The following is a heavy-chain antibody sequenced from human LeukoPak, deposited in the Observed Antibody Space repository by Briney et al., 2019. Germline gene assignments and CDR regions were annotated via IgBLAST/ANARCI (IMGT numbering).Heavy chain of an antibody. V-gene: IGHV3-21*01. CDR2: ISSSSSYI. Sequence: GGSLRLSCAASGFTFSSYSMNWVRQAPGKGLEWVSSISSSSSYIYYADSVKGRFTISRDNAKNSLYLQMNSLRAEDTAVYYCARDRHDILTGYYGGFFDYWGQGTLVTVSS. D-gene: IGHD3-9*01. CDR1: GFTFSSYS. CDR3: ARDRHDILTGYYGGFFDY. J-gene: IGHJ4*02.